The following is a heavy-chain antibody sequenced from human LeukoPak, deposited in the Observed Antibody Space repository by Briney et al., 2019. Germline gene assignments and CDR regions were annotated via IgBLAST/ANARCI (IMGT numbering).Heavy chain of an antibody. V-gene: IGHV4-31*03. Sequence: SETLSLTCTVSGGSISSGGYYWSWIRQHPGKGLEWIGYIYYSGSTYYNPSLKSRVTISVDTSKNQFSLKLSSVTAADTAVYYCARDRAPVTPWFDPWGQGTLVTVSS. CDR3: ARDRAPVTPWFDP. CDR2: IYYSGST. J-gene: IGHJ5*02. CDR1: GGSISSGGYY.